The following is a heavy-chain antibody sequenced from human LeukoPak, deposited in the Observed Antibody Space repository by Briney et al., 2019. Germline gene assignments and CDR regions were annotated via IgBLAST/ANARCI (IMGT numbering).Heavy chain of an antibody. J-gene: IGHJ6*02. CDR3: ARGPPGYCSSTSCLYYYGMDV. D-gene: IGHD2-2*01. CDR1: GXSISSGGYS. Sequence: SQTLSLTCAVSGXSISSGGYSWSWIRQPPGKGPELIRYIYHSGSTYYNPSLKSRVTISVDRSKNQFSLKLSSVTAADTAVYYCARGPPGYCSSTSCLYYYGMDVWGQGTTVTVSS. CDR2: IYHSGST. V-gene: IGHV4-30-2*01.